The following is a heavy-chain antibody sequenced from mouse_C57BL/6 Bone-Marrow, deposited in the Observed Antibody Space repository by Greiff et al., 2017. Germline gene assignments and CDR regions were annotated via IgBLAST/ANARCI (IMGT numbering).Heavy chain of an antibody. J-gene: IGHJ1*03. CDR3: ARGASWDPYWYFDV. D-gene: IGHD4-1*01. CDR1: GYTFTSYD. CDR2: IYPGGGST. Sequence: VQLQESGPELVKPGASVKLSCKASGYTFTSYDINWVKQRPGQGLEWIGWIYPGGGSTKYNEKFKGKATLTVDTSSSTAYMELHSLTSADSAVYFCARGASWDPYWYFDVWGTGTTVTVSS. V-gene: IGHV1-85*01.